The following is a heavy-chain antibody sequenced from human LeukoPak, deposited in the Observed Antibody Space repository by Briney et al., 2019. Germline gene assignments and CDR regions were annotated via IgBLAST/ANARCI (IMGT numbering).Heavy chain of an antibody. V-gene: IGHV3-23*01. Sequence: PGGSLRLSCAASGFTFSSYAMSWVRQAPGKGLEWVSGISGSGSNTYYADSVKGRFTISRDNSKNTLYVQMNSLSAEDTAVYYCAKLPIFGVPYGMDVWGQGTTVTVSS. CDR3: AKLPIFGVPYGMDV. CDR2: ISGSGSNT. J-gene: IGHJ6*02. D-gene: IGHD3-3*01. CDR1: GFTFSSYA.